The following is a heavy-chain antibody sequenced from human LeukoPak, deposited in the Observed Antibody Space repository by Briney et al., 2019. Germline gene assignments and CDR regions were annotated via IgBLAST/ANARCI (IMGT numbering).Heavy chain of an antibody. V-gene: IGHV4-59*01. D-gene: IGHD3-22*01. J-gene: IGHJ4*02. CDR2: IYYSGST. CDR3: ARGPSPYYYDSSGFGRAFDY. Sequence: SETLSLTCTVSGGSISSYYWSWIRQPPGKGLEWIGYIYYSGSTNYNPSLKSRVTISVDTSKNQFSLKLSSVTAAGTAVYYCARGPSPYYYDSSGFGRAFDYWGQGTLVTVSS. CDR1: GGSISSYY.